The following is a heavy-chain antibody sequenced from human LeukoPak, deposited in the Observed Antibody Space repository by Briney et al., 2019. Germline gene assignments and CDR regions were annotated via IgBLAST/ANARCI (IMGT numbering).Heavy chain of an antibody. D-gene: IGHD6-13*01. CDR3: ARAGQQLVRRWFDP. CDR2: INHSGST. J-gene: IGHJ5*02. Sequence: SETLSLTCAVYSGSFSGYYWSWIRQPPGKGLEWIGEINHSGSTNYNPSLKSRVTISVDTSKNQFSLKLSSVTAADTAVYYCARAGQQLVRRWFDPWGQGTLVTVSS. V-gene: IGHV4-34*01. CDR1: SGSFSGYY.